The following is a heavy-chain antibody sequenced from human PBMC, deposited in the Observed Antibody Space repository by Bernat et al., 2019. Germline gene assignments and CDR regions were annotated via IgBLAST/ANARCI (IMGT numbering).Heavy chain of an antibody. CDR2: IYPGDSDT. V-gene: IGHV5-51*01. CDR1: GYIFTTYW. J-gene: IGHJ4*02. D-gene: IGHD6-25*01. CDR3: ARHGPRAATNELDS. Sequence: EVQLVQSGAEVKKPGESLKISCKGSGYIFTTYWIAWVRQMPGKGLEWMGIIYPGDSDTRYSPSFQGQDTISADKSISTAYLQWSSLKASDTAIYYCARHGPRAATNELDSWGQGTLVTVSS.